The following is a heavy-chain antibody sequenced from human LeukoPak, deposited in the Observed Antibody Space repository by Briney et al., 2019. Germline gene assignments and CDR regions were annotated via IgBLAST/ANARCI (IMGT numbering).Heavy chain of an antibody. CDR3: ARDSLRRVAATVDY. J-gene: IGHJ4*02. V-gene: IGHV1-18*01. CDR1: DYTFTSYG. CDR2: ISAYNGNI. Sequence: ASVKVSCKASDYTFTSYGISWVRQAPGQGLEWMGWISAYNGNINYAQKLQGRVTMTTDTSTSTAYMELRSLRSDDTAVYYCARDSLRRVAATVDYWGQGTLVTVSS. D-gene: IGHD6-19*01.